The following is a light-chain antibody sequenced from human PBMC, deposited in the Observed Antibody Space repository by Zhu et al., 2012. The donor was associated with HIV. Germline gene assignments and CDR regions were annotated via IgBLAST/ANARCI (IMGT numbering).Light chain of an antibody. CDR2: GAS. Sequence: NVLTQSPGTLSLSPGERATLSCRASRSVSDTYLAWYQKRPGQAPRLLIYGASNRAAGVPDRFSGSGSGADFTLTISRVEPEDFAVYYCQQFETFGQGTKVEV. CDR1: RSVSDTY. CDR3: QQFET. V-gene: IGKV3-20*01. J-gene: IGKJ1*01.